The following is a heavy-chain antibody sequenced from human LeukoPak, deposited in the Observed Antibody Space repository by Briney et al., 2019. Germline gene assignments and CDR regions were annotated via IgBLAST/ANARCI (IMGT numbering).Heavy chain of an antibody. V-gene: IGHV4-59*08. CDR1: GGSITGHY. D-gene: IGHD6-19*01. Sequence: PSETLSLTCTVSGGSITGHYWNWIRQTPGMRLEWIGYTSYSRTTIYNSYFKGRATMSIDTSKNQLYLNLTSVTATVTAVYYCAKLGHSDGWYLGAFDIWGQGTAVIVSS. J-gene: IGHJ3*02. CDR3: AKLGHSDGWYLGAFDI. CDR2: TSYSRTT.